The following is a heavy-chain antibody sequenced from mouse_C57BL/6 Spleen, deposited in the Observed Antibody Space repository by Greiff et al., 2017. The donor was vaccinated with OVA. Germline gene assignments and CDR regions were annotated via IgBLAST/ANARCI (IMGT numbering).Heavy chain of an antibody. J-gene: IGHJ4*01. CDR2: IDPSDSYT. CDR1: GYTFTSYW. Sequence: VQLQQPGAELVRPGTSVKLSCKASGYTFTSYWMHWVKQRPGQGLEWIGVIDPSDSYTNYNQKFKGKATLTVDTSSSTAYMQLSSLTSEDSAVYDCARRDGSSSYAMDYWGQGTSVTVSS. CDR3: ARRDGSSSYAMDY. V-gene: IGHV1-59*01. D-gene: IGHD1-1*01.